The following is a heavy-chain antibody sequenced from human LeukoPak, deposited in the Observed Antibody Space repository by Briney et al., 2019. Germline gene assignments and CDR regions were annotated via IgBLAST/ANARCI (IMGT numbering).Heavy chain of an antibody. D-gene: IGHD2-2*01. J-gene: IGHJ5*02. V-gene: IGHV4-31*03. CDR1: GAPISSGGHY. CDR3: ARTIVPGAMMNRWFDP. Sequence: PSETLSLTCTVSGAPISSGGHYWSWIRQHPGKGLEWIGYIYSSGSTYYNPPLRSRVTISVDTSKNQFSLKLSSVTAADTAVYYCARTIVPGAMMNRWFDPWGQGTLVTVSS. CDR2: IYSSGST.